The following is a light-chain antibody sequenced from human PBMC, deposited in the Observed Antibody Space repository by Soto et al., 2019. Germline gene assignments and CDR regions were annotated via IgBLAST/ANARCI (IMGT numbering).Light chain of an antibody. CDR1: RSDLGGYNY. CDR3: SSYAGSNNLVL. CDR2: EVI. Sequence: QSALTQPPSESGSPGQSVTISCTGTRSDLGGYNYVSWYQQYPGKAPKLIIYEVIPRLSGVPDRFSGSKSGHTASLTVSGLQADDEAVYHCSSYAGSNNLVLFGGVTQLTVL. V-gene: IGLV2-8*01. J-gene: IGLJ2*01.